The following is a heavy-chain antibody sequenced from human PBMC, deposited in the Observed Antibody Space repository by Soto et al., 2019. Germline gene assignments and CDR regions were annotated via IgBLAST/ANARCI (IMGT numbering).Heavy chain of an antibody. D-gene: IGHD6-13*01. CDR2: IGPAGDT. Sequence: EVQRVESGGGLVQPGGSLRLSCAASGFTFSSYDMHWVRQPPGKGLEWVSAIGPAGDTYYPGSVQGRFTISRDNAKNSLYLQVNTLRAEDTAIYYCATGGWGSSWYEGGSRIDYWGQGTLVTVSS. CDR3: ATGGWGSSWYEGGSRIDY. J-gene: IGHJ4*02. CDR1: GFTFSSYD. V-gene: IGHV3-13*01.